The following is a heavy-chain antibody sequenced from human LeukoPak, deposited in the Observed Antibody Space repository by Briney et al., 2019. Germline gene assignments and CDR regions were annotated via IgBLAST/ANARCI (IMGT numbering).Heavy chain of an antibody. CDR1: GGSFSTYY. CDR2: IYYSGST. J-gene: IGHJ5*02. D-gene: IGHD6-13*01. V-gene: IGHV4-59*08. Sequence: SETLSLTCTVSGGSFSTYYWSWIRQPPGKGLEWIGYIYYSGSTDYNPSLKSRVTISVDTSKNHFSLKLNSVTAADTAVYYCARQSSSWGNWFDPWGQGTLVTVSS. CDR3: ARQSSSWGNWFDP.